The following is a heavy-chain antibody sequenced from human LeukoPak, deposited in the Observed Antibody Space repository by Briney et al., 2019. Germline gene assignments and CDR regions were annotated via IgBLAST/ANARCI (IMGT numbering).Heavy chain of an antibody. CDR3: ARGARRLLYAFDI. Sequence: SETLSLTCTVSGGSISSSSYYWGWIRQPPGKGLEWIGSIYYSGSTYYNPSLKSRVTISVDTSKNQFSLKLSSVTAADTAVYYCARGARRLLYAFDIWGQGTMVTVSS. CDR1: GGSISSSSYY. CDR2: IYYSGST. D-gene: IGHD2-15*01. V-gene: IGHV4-39*01. J-gene: IGHJ3*02.